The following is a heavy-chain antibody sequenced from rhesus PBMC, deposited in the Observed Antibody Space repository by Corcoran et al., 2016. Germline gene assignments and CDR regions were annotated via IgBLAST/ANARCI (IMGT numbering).Heavy chain of an antibody. V-gene: IGHV2-1*01. D-gene: IGHD5-42*01. Sequence: QVTLKESGPALVKPTQTLTLTCTFSGFSLSTSGMGVAWIRQPPGTTLEWLAHIYWDDDKRYSTSLKSRLTISKDTSKNQVVLTMTNMDPVDTTTYYCARRRWDTAGTNYFDYWGQGVLVTVSS. CDR1: GFSLSTSGMG. CDR3: ARRRWDTAGTNYFDY. J-gene: IGHJ4*01. CDR2: IYWDDDK.